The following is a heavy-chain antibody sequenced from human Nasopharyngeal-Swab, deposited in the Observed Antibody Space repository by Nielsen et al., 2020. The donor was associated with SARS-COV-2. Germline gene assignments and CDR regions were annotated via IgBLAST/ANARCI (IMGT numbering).Heavy chain of an antibody. Sequence: WIRQPPGKGLEWIGYIYYSGCTNSNPSLKSRVTISVDTSKNQFSLKLTSVTAADTAVYYCARTPYYYMDVWGRGTTVTVSS. J-gene: IGHJ6*03. CDR2: IYYSGCT. CDR3: ARTPYYYMDV. V-gene: IGHV4-59*01.